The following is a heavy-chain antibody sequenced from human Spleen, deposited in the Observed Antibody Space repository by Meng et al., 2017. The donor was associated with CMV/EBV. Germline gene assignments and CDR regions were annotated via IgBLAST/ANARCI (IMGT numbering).Heavy chain of an antibody. J-gene: IGHJ4*02. V-gene: IGHV3-11*01. CDR3: AREGGFWSGYSDY. CDR1: EFTFSDYY. CDR2: ISGSGSTK. Sequence: GESLKISCAASEFTFSDYYMSWIRQAPGKGLEWVSYISGSGSTKYYADSVKGRFTISRDNAKNSLYLQMNSLRAEDTAVYYCAREGGFWSGYSDYWGQGMLVTVSS. D-gene: IGHD3-3*01.